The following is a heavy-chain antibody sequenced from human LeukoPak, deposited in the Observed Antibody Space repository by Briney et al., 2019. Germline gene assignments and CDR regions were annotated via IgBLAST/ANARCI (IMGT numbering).Heavy chain of an antibody. D-gene: IGHD3-10*01. V-gene: IGHV4-34*01. Sequence: SETLSLTCAVYGGSFSGYYWSWIRQPPGKGLEWIGEINHSGSTNYNPSLKSRVTISVDTSKNQFSLKLSSVTAADTAVYYCARGLGYYYGSGSYYYYYYYMDVWGKEIMVTVSS. CDR1: GGSFSGYY. CDR3: ARGLGYYYGSGSYYYYYYYMDV. J-gene: IGHJ6*03. CDR2: INHSGST.